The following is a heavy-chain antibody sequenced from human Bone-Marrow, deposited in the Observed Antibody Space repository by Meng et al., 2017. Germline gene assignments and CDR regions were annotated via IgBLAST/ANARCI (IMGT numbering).Heavy chain of an antibody. D-gene: IGHD3-22*01. J-gene: IGHJ4*02. CDR1: GFTFSSYE. V-gene: IGHV3-48*03. Sequence: GESLKISCAASGFTFSSYEMNWVRQAPGKGLEWVSYISSSGSTIYYADSVKGRFTISRDNAKNSLYLQMNSLRAEDTAVYYCARGHDSSGYYLVWYFDYWGQGTLVTVSS. CDR3: ARGHDSSGYYLVWYFDY. CDR2: ISSSGSTI.